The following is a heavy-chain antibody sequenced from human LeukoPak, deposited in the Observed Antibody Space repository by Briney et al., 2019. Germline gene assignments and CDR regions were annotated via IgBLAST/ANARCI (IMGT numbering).Heavy chain of an antibody. CDR1: GFTFSSYS. CDR3: ATPIAAAGPVWYYMDV. D-gene: IGHD6-13*01. V-gene: IGHV3-21*01. CDR2: ISSSSSYI. Sequence: PGGSLRLSCAASGFTFSSYSMNWVRQAPGKGLEWVSSISSSSSYIYYADSVKGRFTISRDNAKNSLYLQMNNLRAEDTAVYYCATPIAAAGPVWYYMDVWGKGTTVTVSS. J-gene: IGHJ6*03.